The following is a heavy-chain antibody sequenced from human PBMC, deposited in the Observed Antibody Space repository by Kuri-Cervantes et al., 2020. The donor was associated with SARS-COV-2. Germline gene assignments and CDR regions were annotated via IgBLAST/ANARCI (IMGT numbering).Heavy chain of an antibody. V-gene: IGHV4-61*02. Sequence: SCAVYGGSFSGSYYWSWIRQPAGKGLEWIGRIYTSGSTNYNPSLKSRVTISVDTSKNQFSLKLSSVTAADTAVYYCARDRRPAAAGTFFVYWGQGTLVTVSS. CDR3: ARDRRPAAAGTFFVY. D-gene: IGHD6-13*01. CDR1: GGSFSGSYY. J-gene: IGHJ4*02. CDR2: IYTSGST.